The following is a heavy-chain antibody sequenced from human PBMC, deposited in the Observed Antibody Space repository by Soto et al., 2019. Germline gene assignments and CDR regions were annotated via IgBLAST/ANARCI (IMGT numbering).Heavy chain of an antibody. J-gene: IGHJ4*02. CDR3: AVGPSLGYCSSTSCYRFDY. Sequence: GASVKVSCKASGYTFTSYDINWVRQATGQGLEWMGWMNPNSGNTGYAQKFQGRVTMTRNTSISTAYMELSSLRSEDTAVYYCAVGPSLGYCSSTSCYRFDYWGQGTRVTVSS. V-gene: IGHV1-8*01. CDR1: GYTFTSYD. D-gene: IGHD2-2*01. CDR2: MNPNSGNT.